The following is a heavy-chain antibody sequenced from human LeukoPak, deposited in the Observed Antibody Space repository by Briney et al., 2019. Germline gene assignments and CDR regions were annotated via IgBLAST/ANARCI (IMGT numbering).Heavy chain of an antibody. V-gene: IGHV4-34*01. D-gene: IGHD5-18*01. CDR2: INHSGST. CDR3: ARRGTAMANWFDP. J-gene: IGHJ5*02. Sequence: SETLSLTCAVYGGSFSGYYWSWIRQPPGKGLEWIGEINHSGSTNYNPSLKSRVTISVDTSKNQFSLKLSSVTAADTAVYYCARRGTAMANWFDPWGQGTLVTVSS. CDR1: GGSFSGYY.